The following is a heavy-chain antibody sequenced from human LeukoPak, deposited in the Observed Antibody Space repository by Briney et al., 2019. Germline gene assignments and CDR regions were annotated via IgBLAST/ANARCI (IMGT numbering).Heavy chain of an antibody. D-gene: IGHD6-19*01. CDR2: ISAYNGDT. J-gene: IGHJ4*02. V-gene: IGHV1-18*01. Sequence: ASVKVSCKASGYTFTSYAMNWVRQAPGQGLEWMGWISAYNGDTNYAQKLQGRVTMTTDTSTSTAYMELRSLRSDDTAVYYCARVSLGYSSGWYVDYWGQGTLVTVSS. CDR1: GYTFTSYA. CDR3: ARVSLGYSSGWYVDY.